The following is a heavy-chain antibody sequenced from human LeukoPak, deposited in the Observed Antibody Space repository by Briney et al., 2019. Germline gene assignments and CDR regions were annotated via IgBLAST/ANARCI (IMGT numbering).Heavy chain of an antibody. CDR3: AKGTVRGLYYYYGMDV. Sequence: GGSLRLSCAASGFTFSSYAMSWVRQAPGKGLEWVSVISGSGGSTYSADSVTGRFTISRDNSKNTLYLQMNSLRAEDTAVYYCAKGTVRGLYYYYGMDVWGQGTTVTVSS. CDR2: ISGSGGST. V-gene: IGHV3-23*01. D-gene: IGHD3-10*01. J-gene: IGHJ6*02. CDR1: GFTFSSYA.